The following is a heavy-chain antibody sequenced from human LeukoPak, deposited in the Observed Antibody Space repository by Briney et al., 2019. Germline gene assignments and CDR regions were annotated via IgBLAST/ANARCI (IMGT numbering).Heavy chain of an antibody. CDR1: GGFNTHYY. D-gene: IGHD3-22*01. CDR2: FYHSGST. J-gene: IGHJ4*02. Sequence: PSETLSLTCSVSGGFNTHYYWSWIRQPPGKGLEWIGYFYHSGSTNFNPSLKSRVTISVDTSKNHFSLKLNSVTAADTAVYYCARGQWLPVFDFWGQGTLVTVSS. CDR3: ARGQWLPVFDF. V-gene: IGHV4-59*01.